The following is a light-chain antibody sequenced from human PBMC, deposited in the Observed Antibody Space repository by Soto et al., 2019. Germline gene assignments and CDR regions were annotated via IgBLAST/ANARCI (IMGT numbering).Light chain of an antibody. CDR1: QSISSSF. V-gene: IGKV3-20*01. Sequence: IVLTQSPGTLSLSPGERATLSCRASQSISSSFLAWYQQIPGQAPRLLIYGASSRATGIPDRFSGSGSGTDFTLTISRPEHEDFAVYYCQHYGGSPLAFGGGTKVEIK. J-gene: IGKJ4*01. CDR2: GAS. CDR3: QHYGGSPLA.